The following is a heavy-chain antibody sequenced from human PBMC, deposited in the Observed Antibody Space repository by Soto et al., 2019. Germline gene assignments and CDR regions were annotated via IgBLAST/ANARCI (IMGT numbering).Heavy chain of an antibody. D-gene: IGHD2-15*01. J-gene: IGHJ5*02. CDR2: ISYSGST. CDR1: GGSISSYY. Sequence: SETLSLTCTVSGGSISSYYWSWIRQPPGKGLEWIGYISYSGSTNYNPSLKSRVTISVDTSKNQFSLKLGSVTAADTAVYYCARRVEVEESLWFDPWGQGTLVTVSS. V-gene: IGHV4-59*01. CDR3: ARRVEVEESLWFDP.